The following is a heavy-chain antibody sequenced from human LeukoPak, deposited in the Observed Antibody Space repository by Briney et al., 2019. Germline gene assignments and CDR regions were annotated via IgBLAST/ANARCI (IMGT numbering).Heavy chain of an antibody. CDR2: ISAYNGNT. CDR3: ARDTHCGGSCYSYDY. D-gene: IGHD2-15*01. Sequence: VASVKVSCKASGYTFTSYGISWVRQAPGQGLEWMGWISAYNGNTNYAQKLQGRVTMTTDTSTSTAYMELRSLRSDDTAVYYCARDTHCGGSCYSYDYWGQGTLVTVSS. V-gene: IGHV1-18*01. CDR1: GYTFTSYG. J-gene: IGHJ4*02.